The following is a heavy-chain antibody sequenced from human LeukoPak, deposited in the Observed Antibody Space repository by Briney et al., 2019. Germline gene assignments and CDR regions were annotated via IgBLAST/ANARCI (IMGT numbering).Heavy chain of an antibody. CDR1: GGSTSSYY. D-gene: IGHD3-10*01. Sequence: PSETLSLTCTVAGGSTSSYYWSWIRQPPGKGLEWIGYIYYSGSTNYNPSLKSRVTISEDTSKNQFSLKLSSVTAADTAVYYCAMTYYYGSGSYSLDYWGQGTLVTVSS. CDR2: IYYSGST. V-gene: IGHV4-59*01. J-gene: IGHJ4*02. CDR3: AMTYYYGSGSYSLDY.